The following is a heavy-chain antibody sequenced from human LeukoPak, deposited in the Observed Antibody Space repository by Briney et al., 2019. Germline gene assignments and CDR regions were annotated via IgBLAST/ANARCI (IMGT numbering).Heavy chain of an antibody. CDR3: ARVNYYDSSGYLKDSGRLLDY. CDR2: IYYSGST. CDR1: GGSISSHY. V-gene: IGHV4-59*11. J-gene: IGHJ4*02. D-gene: IGHD3-22*01. Sequence: SETLSLTCTVSGGSISSHYWSWIRQPPGKGLEWIGYIYYSGSTNYNPSLKSRVTISVDTSKNQFSLKLSSVTAADTAVYYCARVNYYDSSGYLKDSGRLLDYWGQGTLVTVSS.